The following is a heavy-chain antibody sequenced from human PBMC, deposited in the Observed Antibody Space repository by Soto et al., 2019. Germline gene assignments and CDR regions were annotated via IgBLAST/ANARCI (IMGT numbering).Heavy chain of an antibody. CDR1: GFTFSDYY. CDR3: ARGITLPTPLDY. Sequence: PGGSLRLSCAASGFTFSDYYMSWIRQAPGKGLEWVSNIRTSGSTINYADSVKGRFTISRDNAKNSLYLQMNSLRAEDTAVYYCARGITLPTPLDYWGQGTLVTVSS. J-gene: IGHJ4*02. CDR2: IRTSGSTI. V-gene: IGHV3-11*01. D-gene: IGHD1-20*01.